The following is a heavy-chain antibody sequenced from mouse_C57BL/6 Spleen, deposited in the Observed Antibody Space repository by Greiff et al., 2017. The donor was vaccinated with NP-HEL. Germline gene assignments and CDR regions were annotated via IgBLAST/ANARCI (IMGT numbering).Heavy chain of an antibody. CDR2: IDPSDSET. CDR1: GYTFTSYW. Sequence: QVHVKQPGAELVRPGSSVKLSCKASGYTFTSYWMHWVKQRPIQGLEWIGNIDPSDSETHYNQKFKDKATLTVDKSSSTAYMQLSSLTSEDSAVYYCASYTSPGAQATWFAYWGQGTLVTVSA. V-gene: IGHV1-52*01. J-gene: IGHJ3*01. D-gene: IGHD3-2*02. CDR3: ASYTSPGAQATWFAY.